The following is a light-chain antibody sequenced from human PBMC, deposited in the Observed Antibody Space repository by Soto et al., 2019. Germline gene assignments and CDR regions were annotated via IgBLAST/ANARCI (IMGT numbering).Light chain of an antibody. CDR1: SSDGGAYNY. J-gene: IGLJ1*01. CDR2: AVS. V-gene: IGLV2-14*01. CDR3: ISYTHSNTYV. Sequence: QSALTQPASVSGSPGQSITISCTGTSSDGGAYNYVSWYQQHPGKSPTLMIYAVSNRPSGVSNRFSGSKSGNTASLTISWRHDEYDADYYCISYTHSNTYVFGTGTKVTVL.